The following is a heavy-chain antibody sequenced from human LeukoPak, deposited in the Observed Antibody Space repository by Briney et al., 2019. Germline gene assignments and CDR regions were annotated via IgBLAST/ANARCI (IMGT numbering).Heavy chain of an antibody. Sequence: SGRSLRLSCAASGFTFSSYGMHWVRRAPGKGLEWVAVISYDGSNKYYADSVKGRFTISRDNSKNTLYLQMNSLRAEDTAVYYCALSSGYSSGWSTRGFDYWGQGTLVTVSS. V-gene: IGHV3-30*03. D-gene: IGHD6-19*01. CDR3: ALSSGYSSGWSTRGFDY. CDR2: ISYDGSNK. CDR1: GFTFSSYG. J-gene: IGHJ4*02.